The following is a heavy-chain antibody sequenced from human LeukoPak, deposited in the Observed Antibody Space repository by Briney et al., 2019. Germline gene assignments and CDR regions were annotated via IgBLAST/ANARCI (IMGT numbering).Heavy chain of an antibody. J-gene: IGHJ6*03. CDR1: GFTFINYA. D-gene: IGHD6-19*01. CDR2: FTGGGGGA. V-gene: IGHV3-23*01. CDR3: ARGHNSGSYYYMDV. Sequence: GGSLRLSCAASGFTFINYAMTWVRQAPGKGREWVSGFTGGGGGAYYADSVKGRFTISGDNSMNTLSLQMNSLRAEDTAIYYCARGHNSGSYYYMDVWGKGTTVTVSS.